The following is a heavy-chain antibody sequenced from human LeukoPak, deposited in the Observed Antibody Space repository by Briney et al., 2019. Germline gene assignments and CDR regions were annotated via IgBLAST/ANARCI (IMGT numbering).Heavy chain of an antibody. D-gene: IGHD3-22*01. CDR3: ARLPPAPDYYDSSDDAFDI. CDR1: GVSISSSNW. Sequence: SETLSLTCAVSGVSISSSNWWSWVRQPPGKGLEWIGEIYHSGSTNYNPSLKSRVTISVDKSKNQFSLKLSSVTAADTAVYYCARLPPAPDYYDSSDDAFDIWGQGTMVTVSS. CDR2: IYHSGST. J-gene: IGHJ3*02. V-gene: IGHV4-4*02.